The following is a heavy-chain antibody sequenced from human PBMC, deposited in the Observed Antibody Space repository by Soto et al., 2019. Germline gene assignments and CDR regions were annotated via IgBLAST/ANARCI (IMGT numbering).Heavy chain of an antibody. Sequence: SLRLSCAASGFTFDDYAMHWVRQAPGKGLEWVSGISWNSGNIGYADSVKGRFTISRDNAKNSLYLQMNSLRAEDTALYYCAKDGFAFSYYYGMDVWGQGTTVTVSS. CDR1: GFTFDDYA. J-gene: IGHJ6*02. V-gene: IGHV3-9*01. CDR3: AKDGFAFSYYYGMDV. CDR2: ISWNSGNI.